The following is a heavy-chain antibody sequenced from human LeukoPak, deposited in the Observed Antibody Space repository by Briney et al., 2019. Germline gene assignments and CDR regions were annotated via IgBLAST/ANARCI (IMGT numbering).Heavy chain of an antibody. CDR3: ARGLIAVAGPYYFEY. CDR2: INHSGST. CDR1: RGSFSGYY. Sequence: SETLSLTCAVYRGSFSGYYWSWIRQPPGKGLEWIGEINHSGSTNYNPSLKSRVTISVDTSKNQFSLKLSSVTAADTAVYYCARGLIAVAGPYYFEYWGQGTLVTVSS. J-gene: IGHJ4*02. D-gene: IGHD6-19*01. V-gene: IGHV4-34*01.